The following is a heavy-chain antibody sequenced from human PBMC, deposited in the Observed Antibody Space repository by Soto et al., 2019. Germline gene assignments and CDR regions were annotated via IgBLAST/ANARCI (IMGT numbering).Heavy chain of an antibody. V-gene: IGHV1-69*13. CDR3: ARVIVVVQAAIISPYSPLDV. D-gene: IGHD2-2*02. CDR2: IIPIFGTA. CDR1: GGPFTSYA. Sequence: SVKVSSTASGGPFTSYAISWVRQAPGQGLEWMGGIIPIFGTANYAQKFQGRVTITADESTSTAYMELSSLRSEDTAVYYCARVIVVVQAAIISPYSPLDVWGQGTTVTVSS. J-gene: IGHJ6*02.